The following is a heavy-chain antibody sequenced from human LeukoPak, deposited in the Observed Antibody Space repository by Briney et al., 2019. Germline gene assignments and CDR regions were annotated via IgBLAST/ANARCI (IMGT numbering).Heavy chain of an antibody. J-gene: IGHJ4*02. Sequence: SETLSLTCAVSGGSISSGGYSWSWIRQPPGKGLEWIGYIYYSGSTYYNPSLKSRVTISVDTSKNHFSLKLSSVTAADTAVYYCARQGRTSVSYFDYWGQGTLVTVSS. D-gene: IGHD4-17*01. CDR1: GGSISSGGYS. V-gene: IGHV4-30-4*07. CDR3: ARQGRTSVSYFDY. CDR2: IYYSGST.